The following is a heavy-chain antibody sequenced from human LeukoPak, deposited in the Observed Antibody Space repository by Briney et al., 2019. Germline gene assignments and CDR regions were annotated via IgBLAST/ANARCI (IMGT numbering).Heavy chain of an antibody. CDR2: ISSTGGTT. J-gene: IGHJ3*02. V-gene: IGHV3-23*01. D-gene: IGHD2/OR15-2a*01. CDR1: GITFSSYG. CDR3: AKDGAKNTPGSYYAFDI. Sequence: PGGTLRLSCAASGITFSSYGMSWVRQAPGKGLEWVSSISSTGGTTYYADSVKGRFTISRDNSKNTLYLQMNSLRAEDTAGDYCAKDGAKNTPGSYYAFDIWGQGTMVTVSS.